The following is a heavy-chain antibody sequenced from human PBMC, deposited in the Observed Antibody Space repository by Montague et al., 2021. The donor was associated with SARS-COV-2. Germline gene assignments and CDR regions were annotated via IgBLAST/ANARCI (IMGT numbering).Heavy chain of an antibody. V-gene: IGHV3-53*01. CDR1: WFTVTSNY. Sequence: GSLRLSCAASWFTVTSNYMSWVRQAPGKGLEWVSVIYDGGSTYYAXSVKGRFTISRDNSKNTLYLQMNSLRAEDTAVYYCARGGGLRNYGMDAWGQGTTVTVSS. CDR2: IYDGGST. CDR3: ARGGGLRNYGMDA. D-gene: IGHD5-12*01. J-gene: IGHJ6*02.